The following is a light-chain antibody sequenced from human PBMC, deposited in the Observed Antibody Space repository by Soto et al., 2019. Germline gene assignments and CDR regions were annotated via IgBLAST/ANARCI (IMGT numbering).Light chain of an antibody. CDR3: SSYTSSSTRV. J-gene: IGLJ1*01. V-gene: IGLV2-14*03. CDR2: EVS. Sequence: QSVLTQPPSASGSPGQSVTISCTGTSSVVGAYDFASWYQQHPDKAPKLMIYEVSNRPSGVSNRFSGSKSVNTATLTISGLQAEDEADYYCSSYTSSSTRVFGTGTKVTVL. CDR1: SSVVGAYDF.